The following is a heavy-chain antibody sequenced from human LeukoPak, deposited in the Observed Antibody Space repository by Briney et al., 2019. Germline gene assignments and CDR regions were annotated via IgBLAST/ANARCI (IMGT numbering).Heavy chain of an antibody. V-gene: IGHV3-7*01. J-gene: IGHJ4*02. CDR2: INQDGSKE. D-gene: IGHD5-12*01. CDR3: VRDGGVSGYDLLDY. CDR1: GGTFSGYY. Sequence: ETLSLTCAVYGGTFSGYYWSWVRQAPGKGLEWVAHINQDGSKEYYMDSVKARFTISRDNAKNSLSLQMNSLRAEDTAVYYCVRDGGVSGYDLLDYWGQGTLVTVSS.